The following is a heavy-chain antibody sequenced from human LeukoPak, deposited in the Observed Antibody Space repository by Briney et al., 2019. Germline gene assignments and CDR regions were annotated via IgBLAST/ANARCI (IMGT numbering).Heavy chain of an antibody. CDR1: GFTFSSSA. CDR2: ISGSGSGGST. CDR3: ARETYCSGGSCYKGNAFDI. Sequence: GGSLRLSCVASGFTFSSSAMSWVRQAPGKGLEWVSSISGSGSGGSTYYADSMKGRFTISRDNAKNSLYLQMNSLRADDTAVYYCARETYCSGGSCYKGNAFDIWGQGTMVTVSS. J-gene: IGHJ3*02. D-gene: IGHD2-15*01. V-gene: IGHV3-23*01.